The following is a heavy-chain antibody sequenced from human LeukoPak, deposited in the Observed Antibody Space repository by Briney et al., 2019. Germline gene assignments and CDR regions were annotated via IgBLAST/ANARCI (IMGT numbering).Heavy chain of an antibody. D-gene: IGHD1-26*01. V-gene: IGHV3-7*01. CDR1: GFTFSSYW. J-gene: IGHJ4*02. Sequence: PGGSLRLSCAASGFTFSSYWMSWVRQAPGQGLEWVANIKQDGSEIYYVDSVKGRFTISRDNAKNSLYLQMNSLRAEDTAVYYCARWEPVGYLTWYFDYWGQGTLVTVSS. CDR3: ARWEPVGYLTWYFDY. CDR2: IKQDGSEI.